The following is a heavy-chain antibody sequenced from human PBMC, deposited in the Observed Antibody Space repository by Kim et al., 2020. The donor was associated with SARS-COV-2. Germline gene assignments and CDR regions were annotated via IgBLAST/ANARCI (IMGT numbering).Heavy chain of an antibody. V-gene: IGHV1-69*04. Sequence: SVKVSCKASGGTFSSYAISWVRQAPGQGLEWMGRIIPILGIANYAQKFQGRVTITADKSTSTAYMELSSLRSEDTAVYYCARSTGRPSSYYGSGSYYNYYYYGMDVWGQGTTVTVSS. CDR1: GGTFSSYA. J-gene: IGHJ6*02. D-gene: IGHD3-10*01. CDR2: IIPILGIA. CDR3: ARSTGRPSSYYGSGSYYNYYYYGMDV.